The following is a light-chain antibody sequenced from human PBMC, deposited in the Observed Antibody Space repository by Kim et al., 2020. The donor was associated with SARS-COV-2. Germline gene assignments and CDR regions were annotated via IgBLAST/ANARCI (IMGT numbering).Light chain of an antibody. V-gene: IGKV4-1*01. CDR3: QKYYSTPIT. CDR1: QSVLYSSNNKNY. CDR2: WAS. Sequence: DIVMTQSPDSLAVSLGERATINCKSSQSVLYSSNNKNYLAWYQQKPGQPPKLLIYWASTRESGVPDRFNGSGSGTDFTLTISSLQAEDVAVYYCQKYYSTPITFGQGTRLEIK. J-gene: IGKJ5*01.